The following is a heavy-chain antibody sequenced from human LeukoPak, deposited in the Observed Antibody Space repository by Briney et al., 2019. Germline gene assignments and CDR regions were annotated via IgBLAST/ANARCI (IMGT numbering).Heavy chain of an antibody. CDR1: GYTFTSYG. J-gene: IGHJ5*02. CDR2: ISAYNGNT. Sequence: GASVKVSCKASGYTFTSYGIGWVRQAPGQGLEWMGWISAYNGNTNYAQKLQGRVTMTTDTSTSTAYMELRSLRSDDTAVYYCARDTLWFGDDWFDPWGQGTLVTVSS. V-gene: IGHV1-18*01. CDR3: ARDTLWFGDDWFDP. D-gene: IGHD3-10*01.